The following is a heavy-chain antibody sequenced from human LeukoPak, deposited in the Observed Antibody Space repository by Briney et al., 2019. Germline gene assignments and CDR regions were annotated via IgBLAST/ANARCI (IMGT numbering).Heavy chain of an antibody. V-gene: IGHV1-8*01. CDR1: GYTFTSYD. J-gene: IGHJ4*02. Sequence: ASVTVSCTASGYTFTSYDLNWVRQATGQGLEWMGWMNPNSGNTGYAQKFQGRVTMTRNTSISTVYMELSSLRSEDTAVYYCWSHYLDSSGYYNDYWGQGTLVTVSS. CDR3: WSHYLDSSGYYNDY. CDR2: MNPNSGNT. D-gene: IGHD3-22*01.